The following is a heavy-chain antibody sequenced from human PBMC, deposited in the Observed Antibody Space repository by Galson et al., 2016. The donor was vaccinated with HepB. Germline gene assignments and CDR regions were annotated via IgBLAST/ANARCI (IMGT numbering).Heavy chain of an antibody. D-gene: IGHD6-13*01. CDR3: ATEDLSSPGNGALDI. CDR2: IWFDGSSK. J-gene: IGHJ3*02. CDR1: GFAFRTYS. Sequence: SLRLSCAASGFAFRTYSMNWVRQTPGKGLEWVAMIWFDGSSKHHSDSVRGRFTISRDNSKNTLYLEMNSLRAEDTAVYYCATEDLSSPGNGALDIWGQGAMVTVSS. V-gene: IGHV3-33*08.